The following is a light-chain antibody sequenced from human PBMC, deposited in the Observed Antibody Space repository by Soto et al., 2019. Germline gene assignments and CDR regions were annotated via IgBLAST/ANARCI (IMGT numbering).Light chain of an antibody. CDR3: QQSFSAPRT. CDR2: SAS. V-gene: IGKV1-39*01. Sequence: DIPMSQSPSSLSASVGDSVTITCRASETIIDYLNWYQQQPGEAPKLLIFSASSLHSGVPSRFRGSGSGTHFTLTISSHQPEDLATYFCQQSFSAPRTFGQGTKLQAK. J-gene: IGKJ2*01. CDR1: ETIIDY.